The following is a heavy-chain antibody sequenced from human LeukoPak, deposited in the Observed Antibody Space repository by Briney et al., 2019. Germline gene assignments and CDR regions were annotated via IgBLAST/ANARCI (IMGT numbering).Heavy chain of an antibody. Sequence: SETLSLTCAVYGGSFSGYYWSWIRQPPGKGLEWIGVINHSGSTNYNPSLKSRVTISVDTSKNQFSLKLSSVTAADTAVYYCARGRIMRRWDYSSSSRGYYYYGMDVWGQGTTVTVSS. CDR3: ARGRIMRRWDYSSSSRGYYYYGMDV. CDR1: GGSFSGYY. D-gene: IGHD6-6*01. J-gene: IGHJ6*02. CDR2: INHSGST. V-gene: IGHV4-34*01.